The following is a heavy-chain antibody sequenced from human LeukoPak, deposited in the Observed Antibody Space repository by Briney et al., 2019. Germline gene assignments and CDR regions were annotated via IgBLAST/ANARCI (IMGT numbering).Heavy chain of an antibody. CDR3: ARDQIRGDRYNFDF. D-gene: IGHD3-16*02. J-gene: IGHJ4*02. CDR2: INQGGGEK. Sequence: GGSLRLSCATSGFTFSSFWMSWVRQAPGKGLEWVANINQGGGEKNYVDSVKGRFTISRDSAKSSLYLQMNSLRAEDTAVYYCARDQIRGDRYNFDFWGQGTLVTVST. V-gene: IGHV3-7*01. CDR1: GFTFSSFW.